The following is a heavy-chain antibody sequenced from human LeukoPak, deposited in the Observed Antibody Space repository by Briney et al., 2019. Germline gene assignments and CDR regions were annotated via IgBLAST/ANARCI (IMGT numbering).Heavy chain of an antibody. J-gene: IGHJ4*02. D-gene: IGHD3-16*01. CDR3: AGDTYAIDY. CDR1: GGSISSGGYY. Sequence: SETLSLTCTVSGGSISSGGYYWNWIRQPPGKGLEWIGYIYYSGNTNYNPSLKSRVTISVDTSKNQFSLKLSSVTAADTAVYYCAGDTYAIDYWGQGARVTVSS. V-gene: IGHV4-61*08. CDR2: IYYSGNT.